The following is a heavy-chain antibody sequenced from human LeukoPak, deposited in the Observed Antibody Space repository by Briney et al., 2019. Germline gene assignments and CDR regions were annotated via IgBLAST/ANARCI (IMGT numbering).Heavy chain of an antibody. Sequence: GGSLRLSCAASGFTFSAHYMDWVRQTPGKGLEWVGRIRNKDNKYIIEYAASVRGRFTISRDDSKNKLYLQMNSLKTEDTAVYYCARVGNYLDYWGQGTLVIVSS. V-gene: IGHV3-72*01. CDR3: ARVGNYLDY. CDR2: IRNKDNKYII. D-gene: IGHD1-26*01. CDR1: GFTFSAHY. J-gene: IGHJ4*02.